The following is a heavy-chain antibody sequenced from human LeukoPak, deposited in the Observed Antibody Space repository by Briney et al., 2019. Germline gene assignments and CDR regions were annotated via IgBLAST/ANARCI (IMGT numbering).Heavy chain of an antibody. V-gene: IGHV4-34*01. Sequence: SETLSLTCAVYGGSFSGYYWSWIRQPPGKGLEWIGEINHSGSTNYNPSLKSRVTISVDTSKNQFSLKLSSVTAADTAVYYCARDPIAARPSWGQGTLVTVSS. CDR3: ARDPIAARPS. CDR2: INHSGST. D-gene: IGHD6-6*01. J-gene: IGHJ5*02. CDR1: GGSFSGYY.